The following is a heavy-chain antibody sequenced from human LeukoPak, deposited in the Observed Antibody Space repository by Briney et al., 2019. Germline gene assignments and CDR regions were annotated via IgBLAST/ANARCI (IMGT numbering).Heavy chain of an antibody. Sequence: SETLSLTCTVSGGSISSYYWSWIRQPPGRGLEWIGYIYYSGSTNYNPSLKSRVTISVDTSKNQFSLKLSSVTAADTAVYYCARGGYSGGWSTTHLYWYFDLWGRGTLVTVSS. V-gene: IGHV4-59*01. CDR2: IYYSGST. J-gene: IGHJ2*01. D-gene: IGHD6-19*01. CDR1: GGSISSYY. CDR3: ARGGYSGGWSTTHLYWYFDL.